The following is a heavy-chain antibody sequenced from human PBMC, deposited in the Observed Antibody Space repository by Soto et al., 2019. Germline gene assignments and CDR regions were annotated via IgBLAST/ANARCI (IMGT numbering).Heavy chain of an antibody. CDR1: GFTFSSYA. CDR2: ISGSGGST. J-gene: IGHJ4*02. D-gene: IGHD2-15*01. Sequence: GSLRLSCAASGFTFSSYAMSWVRQAPGKGLEWVSAISGSGGSTYYADSVKGRFTISRDNSKNTLYLQMNSLRAEDTAVYYCAKDLGSYVVVVAATPEYWGQGTLVTVSS. CDR3: AKDLGSYVVVVAATPEY. V-gene: IGHV3-23*01.